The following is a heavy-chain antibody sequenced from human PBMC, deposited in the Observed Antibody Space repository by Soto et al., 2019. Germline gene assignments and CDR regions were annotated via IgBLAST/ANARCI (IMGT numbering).Heavy chain of an antibody. CDR2: FSSSGGGT. D-gene: IGHD2-15*01. Sequence: EVQLLESGGGLLQPGGSLRLSCTASGFTFSNYAMSWVRQAPGKGLGWVSTFSSSGGGTYYAVSVKGRFTISRDNSKNTLYLQMNSLRAEDTAVYYCTKANRYCSGANCFTFDYWGLGTLVTVSS. V-gene: IGHV3-23*01. J-gene: IGHJ4*02. CDR1: GFTFSNYA. CDR3: TKANRYCSGANCFTFDY.